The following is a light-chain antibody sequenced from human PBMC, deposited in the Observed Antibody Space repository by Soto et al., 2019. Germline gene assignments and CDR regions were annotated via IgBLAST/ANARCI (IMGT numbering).Light chain of an antibody. V-gene: IGKV3-15*01. CDR2: GAS. Sequence: EIGMTQSPATLSVSPGERATLSCRASQSVSSNLAWYQQKPGQAPRLLIYGASTRATGIPARFSGSGSGTEFTLTISSLQSADFAAYYCQHYNKWPPSFGGGTKMDIK. J-gene: IGKJ4*01. CDR1: QSVSSN. CDR3: QHYNKWPPS.